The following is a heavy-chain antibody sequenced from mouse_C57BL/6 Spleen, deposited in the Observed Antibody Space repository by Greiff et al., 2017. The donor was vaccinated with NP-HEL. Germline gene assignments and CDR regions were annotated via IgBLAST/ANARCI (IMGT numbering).Heavy chain of an antibody. V-gene: IGHV1-50*01. Sequence: QVQLQQSGAELVKPGASVKLSCKASGYTFTSYWMQWVKQRPGQGLEWIGEIDPSDSYTNYNQKFKGKATLTVDTASSTAYMQLSSLTSEDSAVYYCARGYGNYLNWGQGTLVTVSA. CDR2: IDPSDSYT. J-gene: IGHJ3*01. CDR3: ARGYGNYLN. D-gene: IGHD2-1*01. CDR1: GYTFTSYW.